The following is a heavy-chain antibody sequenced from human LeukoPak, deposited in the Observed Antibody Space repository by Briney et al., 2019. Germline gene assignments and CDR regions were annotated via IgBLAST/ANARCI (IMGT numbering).Heavy chain of an antibody. D-gene: IGHD3-9*01. Sequence: SETLSLTCTVSGGSISSSSYYWGWIRQPPGKGLEWIGSIYHSGSTYYNPSLKSRVTISVGTSKNQFSLKLSSVTAADTAVYYCARDHLDYDILTGQVDYYYGMDVWGQGTTVTVSS. V-gene: IGHV4-39*07. CDR3: ARDHLDYDILTGQVDYYYGMDV. CDR2: IYHSGST. CDR1: GGSISSSSYY. J-gene: IGHJ6*02.